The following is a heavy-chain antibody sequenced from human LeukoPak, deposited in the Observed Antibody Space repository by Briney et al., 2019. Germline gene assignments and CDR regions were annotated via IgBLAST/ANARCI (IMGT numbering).Heavy chain of an antibody. D-gene: IGHD5-24*01. CDR3: ASRRMRDGYSLN. Sequence: SVKVSCKASGGTFSSYAISWVRQAPGQGLEWMGGIIPIFGTANYAQKFQGRVTITTDESTSTAYMELSSLRSEGTAVYYCASRRMRDGYSLNWGQGTLVTVSS. CDR1: GGTFSSYA. J-gene: IGHJ4*02. V-gene: IGHV1-69*05. CDR2: IIPIFGTA.